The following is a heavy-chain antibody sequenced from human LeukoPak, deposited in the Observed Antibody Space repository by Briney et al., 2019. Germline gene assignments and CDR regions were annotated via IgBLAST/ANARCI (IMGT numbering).Heavy chain of an antibody. CDR3: AREGALLGSIGPMTYYGMDV. CDR1: GYTFTSYG. V-gene: IGHV1-18*01. J-gene: IGHJ6*02. Sequence: ASVKVSCKASGYTFTSYGISWVRQAPGQGLEWMGWISGYNGNTNYAQNLQGRVTMTTDTSTSTAYMELRSLRSDDTAVYYCAREGALLGSIGPMTYYGMDVWGQGTTVTVSS. CDR2: ISGYNGNT. D-gene: IGHD3-10*01.